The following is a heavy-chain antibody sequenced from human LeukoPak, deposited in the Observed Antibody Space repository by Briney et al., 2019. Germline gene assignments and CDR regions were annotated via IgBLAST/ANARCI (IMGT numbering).Heavy chain of an antibody. V-gene: IGHV4-61*01. D-gene: IGHD1-26*01. Sequence: SETLSLTCTASGGSVSSNSYYWSWIRQPPGKGLECIGYLFYSGSTNYNPSLKSRVTISVDTSKDQFSLKLNSVTAADTAVYYCARVRTGSYYIDYWGQETLVTVSS. J-gene: IGHJ4*02. CDR1: GGSVSSNSYY. CDR2: LFYSGST. CDR3: ARVRTGSYYIDY.